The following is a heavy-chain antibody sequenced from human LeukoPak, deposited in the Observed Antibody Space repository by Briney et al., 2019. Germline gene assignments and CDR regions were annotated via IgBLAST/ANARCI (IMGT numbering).Heavy chain of an antibody. CDR1: GFTFSSYA. V-gene: IGHV3-23*01. CDR3: AKVVGMVRGVIYRTYFDY. Sequence: GGSLRLSCAGSGFTFSSYAMSWVRQAPGKGLEWVSAISGSGGSTYYADSVKGRFTISRDNSKNTLYLQMNSLRAEDTAVYYCAKVVGMVRGVIYRTYFDYWGQGTLVTVSS. J-gene: IGHJ4*02. D-gene: IGHD3-10*01. CDR2: ISGSGGST.